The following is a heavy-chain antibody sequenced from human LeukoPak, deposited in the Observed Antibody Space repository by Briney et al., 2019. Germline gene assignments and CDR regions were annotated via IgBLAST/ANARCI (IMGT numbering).Heavy chain of an antibody. V-gene: IGHV3-7*01. CDR3: ARDRESSGWYPYYYYYGMDV. J-gene: IGHJ6*02. CDR1: GFTFSSYW. CDR2: IKQDGSEK. Sequence: GGSLRLSCAASGFTFSSYWMSWVRQAPGKGLEWVANIKQDGSEKYYVDSVKGRFTISRDNAKNSLCLQMNSLRAEDTAVYYCARDRESSGWYPYYYYYGMDVWGQGTTVTVSS. D-gene: IGHD6-19*01.